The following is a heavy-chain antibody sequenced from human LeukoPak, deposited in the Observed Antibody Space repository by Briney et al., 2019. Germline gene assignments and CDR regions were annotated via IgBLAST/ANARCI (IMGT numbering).Heavy chain of an antibody. Sequence: GGSLRLSCAASGFTFDDYGMSWVRQAPGKGLEGVSGINWNGGSTGYADAVKGRFTISKDNAKNSLYLQMNSLRAEDTALYYCARGGKAMVTLSYYYYYMDVWGKGTTVTVSS. D-gene: IGHD5-18*01. J-gene: IGHJ6*03. CDR2: INWNGGST. CDR1: GFTFDDYG. V-gene: IGHV3-20*04. CDR3: ARGGKAMVTLSYYYYYMDV.